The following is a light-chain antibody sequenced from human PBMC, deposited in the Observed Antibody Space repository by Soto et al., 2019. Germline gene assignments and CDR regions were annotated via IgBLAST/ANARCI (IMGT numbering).Light chain of an antibody. CDR3: QQSYRSPYN. V-gene: IGKV1-39*01. CDR2: AAS. Sequence: DIQMTQSPSSLSASLGGRVTITCRASQSISNYLNWYQQKPGIAPKLLIYAASSLQSGVPSRFSGSGSGTDFTLTISSLQPEDFATYYCQQSYRSPYNFGQGTKLEIK. J-gene: IGKJ2*01. CDR1: QSISNY.